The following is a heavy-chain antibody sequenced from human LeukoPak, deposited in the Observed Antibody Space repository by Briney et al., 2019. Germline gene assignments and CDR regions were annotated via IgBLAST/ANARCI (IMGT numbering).Heavy chain of an antibody. CDR1: GGSIGNYS. CDR3: AREMTST. D-gene: IGHD2-21*02. V-gene: IGHV4-59*01. Sequence: PSETLSLTCTVSGGSIGNYSWSWIRQPPGKGLEWIGYIYYSGSTNYNPSLKSRVTISVDTSKNQFSLKLSSVTAADTAVYYCAREMTSTWGQGTLVTVSS. J-gene: IGHJ5*02. CDR2: IYYSGST.